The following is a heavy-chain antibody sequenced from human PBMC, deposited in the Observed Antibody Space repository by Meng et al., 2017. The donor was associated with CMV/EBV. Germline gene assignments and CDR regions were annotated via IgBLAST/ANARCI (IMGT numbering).Heavy chain of an antibody. CDR2: IYYSGST. CDR3: ARDQGYCSSTSCLEGAFDI. CDR1: GGSFSSGSYY. J-gene: IGHJ3*02. D-gene: IGHD2-2*01. Sequence: SETLSLTCTVSGGSFSSGSYYWSWIRQPPGKGLEWIGYIYYSGSTNYNPSLKSRVTISVDTSKNQFSLKLSSVTAADTAVYYCARDQGYCSSTSCLEGAFDIWGQGTMVTVSS. V-gene: IGHV4-61*01.